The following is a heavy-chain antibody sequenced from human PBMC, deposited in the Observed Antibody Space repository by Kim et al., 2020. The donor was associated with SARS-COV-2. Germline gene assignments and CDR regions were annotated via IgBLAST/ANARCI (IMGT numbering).Heavy chain of an antibody. CDR3: ARDYNWGCDY. D-gene: IGHD1-1*01. Sequence: ASVKVSCKPSGYSFSNYGFHWVRQAPGQGLEWMGGIGLYKGNIRYAQEFQGRLTMTTDASTTTAYMELRNLRSDDTAVYYCARDYNWGCDYWGQGTQVTVSS. CDR1: GYSFSNYG. V-gene: IGHV1-18*01. J-gene: IGHJ4*02. CDR2: IGLYKGNI.